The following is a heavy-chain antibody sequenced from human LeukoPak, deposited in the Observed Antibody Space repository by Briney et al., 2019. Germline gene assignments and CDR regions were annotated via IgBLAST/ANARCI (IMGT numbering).Heavy chain of an antibody. J-gene: IGHJ4*02. Sequence: PSETLSLTCSVSGGSISSYYWSWIRQPPGKGLEWIGYIYYSGSTNYNPSLKSRVTISVDTSKNQFSLKLSSVTAADTAVYYCARPRNPRLFDYWGQGTLVTVSS. CDR2: IYYSGST. CDR3: ARPRNPRLFDY. CDR1: GGSISSYY. D-gene: IGHD6-25*01. V-gene: IGHV4-59*12.